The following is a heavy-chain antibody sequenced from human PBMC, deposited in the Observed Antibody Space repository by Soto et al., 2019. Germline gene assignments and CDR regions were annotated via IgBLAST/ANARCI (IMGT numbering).Heavy chain of an antibody. Sequence: GVSLRLSCAASGFTFSSYAMSWVRQAPGKGLEWVSAISGSGGSTYYADSVKGRFTISRDNSKNTLYLQMNSLRAEDTAVYYCAKDRYCSGGSCYSEWAFDIWGQGTMVTVSS. CDR2: ISGSGGST. V-gene: IGHV3-23*01. D-gene: IGHD2-15*01. CDR3: AKDRYCSGGSCYSEWAFDI. J-gene: IGHJ3*02. CDR1: GFTFSSYA.